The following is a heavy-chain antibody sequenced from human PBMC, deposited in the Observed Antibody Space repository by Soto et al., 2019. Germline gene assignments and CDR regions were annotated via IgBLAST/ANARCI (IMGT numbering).Heavy chain of an antibody. CDR1: GFTFSSYG. CDR2: ISYDGSNK. Sequence: QVQLVESGGGVVQPGRSLRLSCAASGFTFSSYGMHWVRQAPGKGLEWVAVISYDGSNKYYADSVKGRFTISRDNSKNTLYLQMNSLRAEDTAVYYCAKDWRVPYSSGWWGLFDYWGQGTLVTVSS. D-gene: IGHD6-19*01. V-gene: IGHV3-30*18. CDR3: AKDWRVPYSSGWWGLFDY. J-gene: IGHJ4*02.